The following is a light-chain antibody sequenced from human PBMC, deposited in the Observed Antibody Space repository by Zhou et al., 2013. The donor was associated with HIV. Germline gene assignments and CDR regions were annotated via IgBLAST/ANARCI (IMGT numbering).Light chain of an antibody. CDR1: QSISSW. V-gene: IGKV1-5*03. J-gene: IGKJ1*01. CDR2: KAS. Sequence: DIQMTQSPSTLSASVGDRVTITCRASQSISSWLAWYQQKPGEAPKLLIYKASSLESGVPSRFSGSGSGTEFTLTISSLQPDDFATYYCQQYNSLSTFGQGTKVEFK. CDR3: QQYNSLST.